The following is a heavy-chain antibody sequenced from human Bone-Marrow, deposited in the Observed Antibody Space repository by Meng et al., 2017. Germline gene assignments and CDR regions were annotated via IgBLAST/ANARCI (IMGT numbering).Heavy chain of an antibody. CDR1: GFTFSSYA. Sequence: GESLKISCAASGFTFSSYAMHWVRQAPGKGLEWVAVISYDGSNKYYADSVKGRFTISRDNSKNTLYLQMNSLRAEDTAVYYCARQYYDYVWGSDRAEDLDYWGQGTLVTVSS. J-gene: IGHJ4*02. CDR2: ISYDGSNK. D-gene: IGHD3-16*02. CDR3: ARQYYDYVWGSDRAEDLDY. V-gene: IGHV3-30*04.